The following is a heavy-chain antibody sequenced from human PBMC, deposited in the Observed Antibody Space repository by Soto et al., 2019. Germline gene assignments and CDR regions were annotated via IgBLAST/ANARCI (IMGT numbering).Heavy chain of an antibody. Sequence: GASVKVSCKASGYTFSNFYIHWVRQAPGQGLEWMGIINPSGGSTYYAQTFQGRVTMTTDTSTSTAYMELSSLRSEDTAVYYCARVRGQSSSCYGEDAFDIWGQGTMVTVSS. V-gene: IGHV1-46*01. J-gene: IGHJ3*02. CDR1: GYTFSNFY. D-gene: IGHD6-13*01. CDR3: ARVRGQSSSCYGEDAFDI. CDR2: INPSGGST.